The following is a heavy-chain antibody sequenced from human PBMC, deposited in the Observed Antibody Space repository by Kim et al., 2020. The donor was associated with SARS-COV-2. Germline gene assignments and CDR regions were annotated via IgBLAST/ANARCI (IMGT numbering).Heavy chain of an antibody. J-gene: IGHJ6*02. CDR3: ARVNSGYYDSSGYWRGQAGYHYYGMDV. CDR1: GGTFSSYA. CDR2: IIPIFGTA. D-gene: IGHD3-22*01. V-gene: IGHV1-69*13. Sequence: SVKVSCKASGGTFSSYAISWVRQAPGQGLEWMGGIIPIFGTANYAQKFQGRVTITADESTSTAYMELSSLRSEDTAVYYCARVNSGYYDSSGYWRGQAGYHYYGMDVWGQGTTVTVSS.